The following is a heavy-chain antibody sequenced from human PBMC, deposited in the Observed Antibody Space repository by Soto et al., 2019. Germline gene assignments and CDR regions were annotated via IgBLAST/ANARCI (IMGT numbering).Heavy chain of an antibody. J-gene: IGHJ6*02. D-gene: IGHD3-16*01. V-gene: IGHV5-10-1*01. CDR3: AREITAYYYYGMDV. CDR1: GYSFTSYW. Sequence: GESLKISCKGSGYSFTSYWISWVRQMPGKGLEWMGRIDPSDSYTNYSPSFQGHVTISPDTSISTAYLQWSSLKASDTAMYYCAREITAYYYYGMDVWGQGTTVTVS. CDR2: IDPSDSYT.